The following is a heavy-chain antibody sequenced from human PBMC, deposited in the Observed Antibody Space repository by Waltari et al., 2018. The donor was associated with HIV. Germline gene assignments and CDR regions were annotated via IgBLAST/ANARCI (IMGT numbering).Heavy chain of an antibody. CDR2: VYRGGGT. D-gene: IGHD2-8*02. CDR3: AMTPPAGTGGYPGYFQH. V-gene: IGHV3-53*01. CDR1: GFSVRNNY. J-gene: IGHJ1*01. Sequence: EVRLVESGGGSIQPGGSLRLSCAASGFSVRNNYLSWVRQTPGRGLEWGSVVYRGGGTEYADSVGGRFTISRDTSGNTLYLQMHSRRAEDTAVYYCAMTPPAGTGGYPGYFQHWGQGTLVTVSS.